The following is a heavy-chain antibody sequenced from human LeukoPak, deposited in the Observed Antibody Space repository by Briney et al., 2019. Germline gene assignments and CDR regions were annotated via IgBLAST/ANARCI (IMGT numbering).Heavy chain of an antibody. Sequence: GGSLRLSCAASGFTFSDHAMSWVRQAPGKGLEWVSAISGSDGSSYYADSVKGRFTISRDNSKNTLYLQMNSLRAEDTAVYFCAKGESGLLVLMVYATYFDYWGQGTLVTVSS. V-gene: IGHV3-23*01. CDR3: AKGESGLLVLMVYATYFDY. CDR1: GFTFSDHA. D-gene: IGHD2-8*01. CDR2: ISGSDGSS. J-gene: IGHJ4*02.